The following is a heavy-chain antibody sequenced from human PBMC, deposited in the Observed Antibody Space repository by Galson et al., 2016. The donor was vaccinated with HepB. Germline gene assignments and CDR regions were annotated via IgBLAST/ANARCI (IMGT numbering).Heavy chain of an antibody. V-gene: IGHV1-3*01. Sequence: SVKVSCKASGYPFTHYTIHWVRQAPGKGLEWMGWINPGNGNAKYSQTFQGSVTFTRGTSATTAYMEMSSLRSEDTAVFYCARVGEEPRTGYSTGLTYWGQGSQVTVSS. CDR3: ARVGEEPRTGYSTGLTY. J-gene: IGHJ4*02. CDR1: GYPFTHYT. D-gene: IGHD3/OR15-3a*01. CDR2: INPGNGNA.